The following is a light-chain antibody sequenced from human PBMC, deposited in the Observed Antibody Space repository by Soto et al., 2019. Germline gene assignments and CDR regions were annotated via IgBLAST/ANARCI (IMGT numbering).Light chain of an antibody. CDR3: QQYKDWPLT. Sequence: EVVVTQSPATLSVSPGETVTLSCRASQDITTFLAWYHQKPGQAPSLLIYGSSTRATRIPARFSGSGSGIDFTLTISSLQSEDFGVYYCQQYKDWPLTFGGGTRVEIK. CDR2: GSS. J-gene: IGKJ4*01. CDR1: QDITTF. V-gene: IGKV3-15*01.